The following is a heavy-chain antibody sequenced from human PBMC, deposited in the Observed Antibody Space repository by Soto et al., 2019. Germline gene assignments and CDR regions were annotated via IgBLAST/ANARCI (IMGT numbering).Heavy chain of an antibody. Sequence: QITLKESGPTLVKPTQTLTLTCSVSGFSLTADGEGVGWVRQPPGQALEWLTLIYWDDDDRYSRSLMSSLTITRDTSRNQVVLKMTNVNPVDIGTYYCVRHDSRGRDFDYWGQGILVTVSS. V-gene: IGHV2-5*04. CDR2: IYWDDDD. D-gene: IGHD2-15*01. J-gene: IGHJ4*02. CDR3: VRHDSRGRDFDY. CDR1: GFSLTADGEG.